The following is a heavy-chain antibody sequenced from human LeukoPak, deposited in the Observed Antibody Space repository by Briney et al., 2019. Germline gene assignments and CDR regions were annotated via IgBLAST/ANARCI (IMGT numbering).Heavy chain of an antibody. CDR3: AKDREIFGVVTSFDY. CDR2: ISGSGGST. D-gene: IGHD3-3*01. V-gene: IGHV3-23*01. J-gene: IGHJ4*02. CDR1: GFTFSSYA. Sequence: GGSLRLSCAASGFTFSSYAMSWVRQAPGKGLEWVSAISGSGGSTYYADSVRGRFTISRDNSKNTLYLQMNSLRAEDTAVYYCAKDREIFGVVTSFDYWGQGTLVTVSS.